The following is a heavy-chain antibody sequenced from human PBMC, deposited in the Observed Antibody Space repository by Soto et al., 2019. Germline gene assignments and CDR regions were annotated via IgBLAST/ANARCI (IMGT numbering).Heavy chain of an antibody. CDR2: IYYSGST. Sequence: SETLSLTCTVSGGSISSVGYYWSWIRQDPGKGLEWIGYIYYSGSTYYNPSLKSRVTISVDTSKNQFSLKLSSVTAADTAVYYCARSGGSAGGYYYYGMDVWGQGTKVTVSS. V-gene: IGHV4-31*03. D-gene: IGHD6-19*01. CDR1: GGSISSVGYY. CDR3: ARSGGSAGGYYYYGMDV. J-gene: IGHJ6*02.